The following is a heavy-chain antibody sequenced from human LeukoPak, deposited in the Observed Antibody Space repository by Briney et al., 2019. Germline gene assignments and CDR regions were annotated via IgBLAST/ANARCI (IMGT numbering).Heavy chain of an antibody. V-gene: IGHV1-2*02. CDR3: ARVWDRIVGATSQVDY. CDR2: INPNSGGT. Sequence: ASVKVSCKASGYTFTGYYMHWVRQAPGQGLEWMGWINPNSGGTNYAQKFQGRVTMTRDTSISAAYMELSRLRSDDTAVYYCARVWDRIVGATSQVDYGGQGPLVTVSS. CDR1: GYTFTGYY. D-gene: IGHD1-26*01. J-gene: IGHJ4*02.